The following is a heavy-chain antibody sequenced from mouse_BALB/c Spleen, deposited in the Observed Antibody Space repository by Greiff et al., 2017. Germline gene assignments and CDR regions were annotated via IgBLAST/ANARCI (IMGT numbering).Heavy chain of an antibody. D-gene: IGHD4-1*01. CDR2: ISSGSSTI. V-gene: IGHV5-17*02. CDR1: GFTFSSFG. CDR3: ARGGGTGFAY. J-gene: IGHJ3*01. Sequence: EVQLVESGGGLVQPGGSRKLSCAASGFTFSSFGMHWVRQAPEKGLEWVAYISSGSSTIYYADTVKGRFTISRDNPKNTLFLQMTSLRSEDTAMYYCARGGGTGFAYWGQGTLVTVSA.